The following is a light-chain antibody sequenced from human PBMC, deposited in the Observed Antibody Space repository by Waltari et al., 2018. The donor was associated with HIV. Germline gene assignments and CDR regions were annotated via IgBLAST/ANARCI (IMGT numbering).Light chain of an antibody. J-gene: IGLJ3*02. Sequence: KFMLTQPHSESESPGRTVNISCTGSSGNIARNYVQGYRQRPVSAPTTVIYDDTKRPSGVPDRFSGSIASSSNSASLTISGLRTEDEADYYCHSYDGSNWVFGGGTKLTVL. CDR1: SGNIARNY. CDR3: HSYDGSNWV. V-gene: IGLV6-57*02. CDR2: DDT.